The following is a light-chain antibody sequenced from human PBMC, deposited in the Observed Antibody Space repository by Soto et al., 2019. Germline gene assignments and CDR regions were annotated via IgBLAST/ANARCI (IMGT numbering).Light chain of an antibody. J-gene: IGLJ1*01. Sequence: QTVVTQESSFSVSPGGTVTLTCGLISGSVSSANNPNWYQQTPGQAPRTLIYATSTRSSGVPDRFSGSMLGNKAAPTITGAQADDESDYYCAPLMGNGISVFGTGTKVTVL. CDR2: ATS. CDR1: SGSVSSANN. V-gene: IGLV8-61*01. CDR3: APLMGNGISV.